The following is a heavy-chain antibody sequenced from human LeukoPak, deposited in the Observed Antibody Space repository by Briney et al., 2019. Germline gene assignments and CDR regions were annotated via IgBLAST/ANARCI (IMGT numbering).Heavy chain of an antibody. D-gene: IGHD3-10*02. V-gene: IGHV3-48*04. CDR3: AELGITMIGGV. CDR2: ISFSSATI. Sequence: GGSLRLSCEASEFTFSSYSMNWVRQAPGKGLEWVSYISFSSATIHYADTVKGRFTISRDNAKNSLYLQMNSLRAEDTAVYYCAELGITMIGGVWGKGTTVTISS. J-gene: IGHJ6*04. CDR1: EFTFSSYS.